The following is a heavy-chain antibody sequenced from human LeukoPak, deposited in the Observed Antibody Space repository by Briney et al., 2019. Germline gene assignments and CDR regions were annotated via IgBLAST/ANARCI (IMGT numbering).Heavy chain of an antibody. V-gene: IGHV5-51*01. CDR3: ARHSVPAYYDSSGYYYYYYMDV. D-gene: IGHD3-22*01. CDR1: GYSFNTYW. J-gene: IGHJ6*03. CDR2: IYPGDSDT. Sequence: GESLKISCKGSGYSFNTYWIGWVRQMPGKGLEWMGIIYPGDSDTKYSPSFQGQVTISADKSISTAYLQWSSLKASDTAMYYCARHSVPAYYDSSGYYYYYYMDVWGKGTTVTVSS.